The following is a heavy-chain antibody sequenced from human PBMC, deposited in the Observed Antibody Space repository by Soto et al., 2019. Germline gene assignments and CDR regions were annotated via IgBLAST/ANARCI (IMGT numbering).Heavy chain of an antibody. V-gene: IGHV3-23*01. CDR3: AKDNFYYDSSGYRTPIDY. D-gene: IGHD3-22*01. Sequence: GGSLRLSCAASGFTFISYAMSWVLQAPWKGLEWVSAISGSGGSTYYADSVKGRFTISRGNSKNTLYLQMNSLRAEDTAVYYCAKDNFYYDSSGYRTPIDYWGQGTLVTVSS. CDR1: GFTFISYA. CDR2: ISGSGGST. J-gene: IGHJ4*02.